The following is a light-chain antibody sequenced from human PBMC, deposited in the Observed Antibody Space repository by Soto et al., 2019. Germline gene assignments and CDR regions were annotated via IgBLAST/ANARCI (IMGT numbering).Light chain of an antibody. Sequence: EKVMTQSPATLSMSPGKRATLSCRASQSVSSCLAWYQQKPGQAPRLLIYGASTRATGIPARFSGSGSGTEFTLTISSLQTEDFAVYYWHQYNNSPSWTFGQGTKVEIK. CDR3: HQYNNSPSWT. CDR2: GAS. J-gene: IGKJ1*01. V-gene: IGKV3-15*01. CDR1: QSVSSC.